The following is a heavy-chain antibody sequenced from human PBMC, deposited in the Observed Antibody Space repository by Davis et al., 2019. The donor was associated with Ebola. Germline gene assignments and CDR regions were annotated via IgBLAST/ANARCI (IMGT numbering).Heavy chain of an antibody. V-gene: IGHV3-66*01. CDR1: GFTVSTNY. D-gene: IGHD2-15*01. CDR3: ARSGLFESGGGDAFDV. Sequence: GESLKISCAASGFTVSTNYMSWVRQAPGKGLEWVSVIYSVGRTFYADSVKGRFTISRDNSKNTVFLQMNSLRGEDSAVYYCARSGLFESGGGDAFDVWGQGTMVTVSS. J-gene: IGHJ3*01. CDR2: IYSVGRT.